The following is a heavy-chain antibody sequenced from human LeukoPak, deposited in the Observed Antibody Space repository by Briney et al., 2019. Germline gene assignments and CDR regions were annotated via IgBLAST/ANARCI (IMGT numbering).Heavy chain of an antibody. J-gene: IGHJ4*02. D-gene: IGHD5-18*01. CDR1: GFTFNIYS. CDR2: ISGTSNYI. Sequence: SGGSLRLSCAASGFTFNIYSMNWVRQAPGKGLEWVSSISGTSNYIYYADSVKGGFTISRDNAKNSLYLHMNSLRAEDTAVYYCARAASGNTFGYYYWGQGTLVTVSS. V-gene: IGHV3-21*01. CDR3: ARAASGNTFGYYY.